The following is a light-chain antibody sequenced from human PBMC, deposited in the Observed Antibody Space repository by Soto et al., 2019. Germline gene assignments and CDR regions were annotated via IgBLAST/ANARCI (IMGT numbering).Light chain of an antibody. Sequence: QSVLTQPASVSGSPGQTITISCTGTSSDVGGYKYVCRSQHQPGTAAKLIIYEVSNRPSGVSHRLSGSKSGNTASLAISGPEAEVDAEYYSSAYSWSSALVFGTGTKVTVL. CDR3: SAYSWSSALV. V-gene: IGLV2-14*01. CDR2: EVS. CDR1: SSDVGGYKY. J-gene: IGLJ1*01.